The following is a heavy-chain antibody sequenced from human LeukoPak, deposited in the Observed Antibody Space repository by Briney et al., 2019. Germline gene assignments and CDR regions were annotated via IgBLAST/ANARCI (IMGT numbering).Heavy chain of an antibody. Sequence: SETLSLTCTVSGDSISSYYWSWIRQPPGKGLEWIGYIYYSGGTDYNPSLKSRVTISVDTSKNQFSLKLRSVTAADTAVYYCARHVTISGPYDAFDIWGQGTVVTVSS. CDR3: ARHVTISGPYDAFDI. V-gene: IGHV4-59*08. D-gene: IGHD5-24*01. CDR1: GDSISSYY. CDR2: IYYSGGT. J-gene: IGHJ3*02.